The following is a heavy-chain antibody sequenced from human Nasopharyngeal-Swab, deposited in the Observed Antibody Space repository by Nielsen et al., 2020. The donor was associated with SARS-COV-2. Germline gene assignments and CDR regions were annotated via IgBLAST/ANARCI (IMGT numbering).Heavy chain of an antibody. D-gene: IGHD2-15*01. J-gene: IGHJ3*02. CDR3: ARDCSGGSCYSVVDGAFDI. Sequence: VRQAPGKGLEWVSSISSSSSYIYYADSVKGRFTISRDNAKNSLYLQMNSLRAEDTAVYYCARDCSGGSCYSVVDGAFDIWGQGTMVTVSS. CDR2: ISSSSSYI. V-gene: IGHV3-21*01.